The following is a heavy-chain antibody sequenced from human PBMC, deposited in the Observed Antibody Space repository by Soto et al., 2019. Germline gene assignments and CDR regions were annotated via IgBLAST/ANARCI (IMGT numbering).Heavy chain of an antibody. Sequence: GSLRLSCAASGFTFSAFSTYAVHWVRQAPGKGLEWVAVVWLDGSNEYYAESVKGRFTVSRDNSKNTLYLQMNSLRAEDTAVYYCVSLLWFGEPNPHYQYYYYGMDVWGQGTTVTVSS. CDR3: VSLLWFGEPNPHYQYYYYGMDV. V-gene: IGHV3-33*01. J-gene: IGHJ6*02. CDR1: GFTFSAFSTYA. D-gene: IGHD3-10*01. CDR2: VWLDGSNE.